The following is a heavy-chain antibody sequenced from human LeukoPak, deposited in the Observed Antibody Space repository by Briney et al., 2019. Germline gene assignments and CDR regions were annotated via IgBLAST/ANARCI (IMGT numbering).Heavy chain of an antibody. CDR3: ATQQLGYCSSTSCYFDY. D-gene: IGHD2-2*01. Sequence: ASVTVSCTASGCTFSSYAMSWVRQAPGQGLEWMGVIITIFGTANYAQKFQGRVTITADESTSTAYMKLSSLRSEDRAVYYCATQQLGYCSSTSCYFDYWGQGTLVTVSS. J-gene: IGHJ4*02. CDR2: IITIFGTA. CDR1: GCTFSSYA. V-gene: IGHV1-69*13.